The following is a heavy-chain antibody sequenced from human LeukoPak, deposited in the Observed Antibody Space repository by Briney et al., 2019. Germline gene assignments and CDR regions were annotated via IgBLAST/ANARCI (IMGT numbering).Heavy chain of an antibody. J-gene: IGHJ4*02. CDR2: IYSGGST. V-gene: IGHV3-53*01. Sequence: GGSLRLSCAASGFTVSSNYMNWVRQAPGKGLEWVSVIYSGGSTYYADSVKGRFTISRDNSKNTLYLQMNSLRVDDTAVYYCARDRTMIGFDYWGQGTLVTVSS. CDR3: ARDRTMIGFDY. D-gene: IGHD3-22*01. CDR1: GFTVSSNY.